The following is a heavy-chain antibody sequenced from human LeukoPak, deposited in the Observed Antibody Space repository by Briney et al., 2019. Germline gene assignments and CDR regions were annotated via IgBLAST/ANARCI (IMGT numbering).Heavy chain of an antibody. CDR3: AKDRHYYGSGSSEYYFDY. V-gene: IGHV3-30*18. D-gene: IGHD3-10*01. CDR1: GFTFSSYG. CDR2: ISYDGSNK. J-gene: IGHJ4*02. Sequence: GGSLRLSCAASGFTFSSYGMHWVRQALGKGLEWVAVISYDGSNKYYADSVKGRFTISRDNSKNTLYVQMNSLRAEDTAVYYCAKDRHYYGSGSSEYYFDYWGQGTLVTVSS.